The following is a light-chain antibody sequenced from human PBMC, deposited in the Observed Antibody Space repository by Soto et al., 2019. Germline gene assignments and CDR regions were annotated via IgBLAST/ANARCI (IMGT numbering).Light chain of an antibody. CDR3: QQYKTYSRT. Sequence: DLQMTQSPSTLSASVGDRVTITCRASQSISPWLAWYQQKPGKAPKILIYKASILENGVPSRFSGSDSGTEFTLTISSLQPDDFATYYGQQYKTYSRTFGQGTKLEI. V-gene: IGKV1-5*03. CDR1: QSISPW. J-gene: IGKJ2*01. CDR2: KAS.